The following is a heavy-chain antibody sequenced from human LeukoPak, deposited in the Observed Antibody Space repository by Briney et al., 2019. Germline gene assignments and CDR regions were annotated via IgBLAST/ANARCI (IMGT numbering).Heavy chain of an antibody. CDR2: INSDESIT. D-gene: IGHD4-11*01. Sequence: TGGSLRLSCGASGFTFSSSWMYWVRQAPGKGLVWVSRINSDESITTYADSVKGRFTISRDNAKNTLYLQMNSLRAEDTAVHYCARGLVPGFLDYWGQGTPVTVSS. V-gene: IGHV3-74*01. CDR3: ARGLVPGFLDY. J-gene: IGHJ4*02. CDR1: GFTFSSSW.